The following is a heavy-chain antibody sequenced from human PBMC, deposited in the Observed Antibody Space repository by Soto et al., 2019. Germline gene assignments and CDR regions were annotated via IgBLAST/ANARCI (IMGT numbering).Heavy chain of an antibody. CDR3: ARDRNNWNDGGLFHYGMDV. V-gene: IGHV3-48*03. Sequence: PGGSLRLSCAASEFSISDYEMNWVRQAPGKGLEWVAYIPRSGSPMYFADSVKGRFTISRDNAKNSLYLQMHSLRADDSAVYYCARDRNNWNDGGLFHYGMDVWGQGTTVTVSS. CDR1: EFSISDYE. D-gene: IGHD1-20*01. CDR2: IPRSGSPM. J-gene: IGHJ6*02.